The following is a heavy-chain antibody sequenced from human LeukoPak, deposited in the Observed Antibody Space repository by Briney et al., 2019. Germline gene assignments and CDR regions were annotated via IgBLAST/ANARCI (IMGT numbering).Heavy chain of an antibody. Sequence: ASVKVSCKASGYTFTSYYMHWVRQASGQGLEWMGIINPSGGSTSHAQKFQGRVTMTRDTSTSTVYMELSSLRSEDTAVYFCARGPEDGYNFDYWGQGTLVTVSS. J-gene: IGHJ4*02. CDR1: GYTFTSYY. D-gene: IGHD5-24*01. V-gene: IGHV1-46*01. CDR2: INPSGGST. CDR3: ARGPEDGYNFDY.